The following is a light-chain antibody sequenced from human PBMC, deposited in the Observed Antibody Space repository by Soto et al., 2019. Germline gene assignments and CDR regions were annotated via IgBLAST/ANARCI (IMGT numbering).Light chain of an antibody. CDR3: QQYNSYSPT. CDR1: QSISSW. J-gene: IGKJ2*01. CDR2: KAS. Sequence: GDRVTIPCRSSQSISSWLAWYQQKPGKAPKLLIYKASSLETGVPSRFSGSGSGPEFTLTISSLQPDDFATYYCQQYNSYSPTFGQGTKVDIK. V-gene: IGKV1-5*03.